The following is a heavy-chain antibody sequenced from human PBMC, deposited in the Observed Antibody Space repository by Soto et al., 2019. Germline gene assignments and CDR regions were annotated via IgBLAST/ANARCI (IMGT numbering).Heavy chain of an antibody. CDR1: GFSFTSYW. CDR3: ARNEYSSSFIVY. J-gene: IGHJ4*02. Sequence: GESLKISCQGSGFSFTSYWIAWVRQMPGKGLEWMGIIYPGDSDTRYSPSFQGQVTISADKSISTAYLQWSSLKASDTDMYYCARNEYSSSFIVYWGQGTLVTVS. D-gene: IGHD6-6*01. V-gene: IGHV5-51*01. CDR2: IYPGDSDT.